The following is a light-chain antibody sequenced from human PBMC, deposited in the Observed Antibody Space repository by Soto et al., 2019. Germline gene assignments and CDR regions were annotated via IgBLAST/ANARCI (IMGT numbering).Light chain of an antibody. J-gene: IGKJ2*01. CDR1: QSVGRY. CDR2: DSS. CDR3: QYHTDWPPYT. V-gene: IGKV3-11*02. Sequence: EMVLTQSPATLSLSQGDRATLSCRASQSVGRYLAWYQQRPGQAPRLLIYDSSNRVTGIPARFSGNGSGRDFTLTISSLEPEDFAVYYCQYHTDWPPYTFGQGTTLEI.